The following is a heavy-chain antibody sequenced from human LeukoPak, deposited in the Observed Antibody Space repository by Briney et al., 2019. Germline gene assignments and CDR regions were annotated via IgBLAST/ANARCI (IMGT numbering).Heavy chain of an antibody. D-gene: IGHD3-22*01. V-gene: IGHV1-69*13. J-gene: IGHJ4*02. CDR2: IIPIFGTA. CDR1: GYTFITYA. CDR3: ARSVGYYDSSGYQYYFDY. Sequence: AASVKVSCKASGYTFITYAISWVRQAPGQGLEWMGGIIPIFGTANYAQKFQGRVTITADESTSTAYMELSSLRSEDTAVYYCARSVGYYDSSGYQYYFDYWGQGTLVTVSS.